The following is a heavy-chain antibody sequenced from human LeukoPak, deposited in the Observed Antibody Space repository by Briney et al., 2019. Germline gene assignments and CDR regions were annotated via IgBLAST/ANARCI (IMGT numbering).Heavy chain of an antibody. CDR1: GFTFSSYA. J-gene: IGHJ4*02. V-gene: IGHV3-23*01. CDR3: AKTRGYSSWSRGYYFDY. CDR2: ISGSGGST. D-gene: IGHD6-6*01. Sequence: PGGSLRLSCAASGFTFSSYAMSWVRQAPGKGLEWVSAISGSGGSTYYADSVKGRFTISRDNSKNTLYLQMNSPRAEDTAVYYCAKTRGYSSWSRGYYFDYWGQGTLVTVSS.